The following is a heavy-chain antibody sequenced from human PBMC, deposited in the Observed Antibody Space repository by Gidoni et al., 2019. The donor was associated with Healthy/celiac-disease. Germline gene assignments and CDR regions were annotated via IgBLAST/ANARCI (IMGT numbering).Heavy chain of an antibody. Sequence: QVQLQESGPGLVKPSGTLSLTCAVSGGSISSSNWWRWVRQPPGKGLEWIGEIYHSGSTNYNPSLKSRVTISVDKSKNQFSLKLSSVTAADTAVYYCARSYGDSVTGYYYGMDVWGQGTTVTVSS. CDR2: IYHSGST. V-gene: IGHV4-4*02. CDR3: ARSYGDSVTGYYYGMDV. D-gene: IGHD4-17*01. J-gene: IGHJ6*02. CDR1: GGSISSSNW.